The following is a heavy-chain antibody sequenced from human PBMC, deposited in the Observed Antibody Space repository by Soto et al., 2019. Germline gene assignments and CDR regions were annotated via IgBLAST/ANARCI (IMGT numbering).Heavy chain of an antibody. Sequence: ASVKVSCKASGYTFTNFGISWVRQATGQGLEWMGWISAYNGNTNYAQNFQGRVTMTTDTSTSTAYMELRSLRSDDTAVYYCARENPHYDSSGYLNIEFDYWGQGTLVTVSS. CDR2: ISAYNGNT. CDR3: ARENPHYDSSGYLNIEFDY. CDR1: GYTFTNFG. D-gene: IGHD3-22*01. V-gene: IGHV1-18*01. J-gene: IGHJ4*02.